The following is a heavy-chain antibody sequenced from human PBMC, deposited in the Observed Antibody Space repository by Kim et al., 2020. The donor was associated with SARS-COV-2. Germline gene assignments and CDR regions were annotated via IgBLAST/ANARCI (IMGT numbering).Heavy chain of an antibody. CDR3: ARALRLIAPNWFDP. Sequence: SQKFQGRVTMTRDTSASTAYMQLSSLRSEDTAVYYCARALRLIAPNWFDPWGQGTLVTVSS. D-gene: IGHD3-3*01. J-gene: IGHJ5*02. V-gene: IGHV1-3*01.